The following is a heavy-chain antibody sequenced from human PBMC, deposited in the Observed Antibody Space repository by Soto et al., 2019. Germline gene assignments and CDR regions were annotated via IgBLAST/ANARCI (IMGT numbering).Heavy chain of an antibody. CDR3: ARGDQFGFRVDY. D-gene: IGHD3-10*01. CDR1: GYTFTNYD. J-gene: IGHJ4*02. V-gene: IGHV1-8*01. CDR2: MIPDSGRT. Sequence: QVQLVQSGAEVKKPGASVKVSCKASGYTFTNYDINWVRQVPGQGLEWMGWMIPDSGRTGYAQKFQGRVTMTRNTSTSTAYMELSSLRKEDTAGYYCARGDQFGFRVDYWGQGTLVTVSS.